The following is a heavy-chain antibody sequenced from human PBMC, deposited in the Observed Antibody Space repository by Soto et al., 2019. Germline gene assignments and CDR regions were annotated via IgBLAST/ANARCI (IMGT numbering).Heavy chain of an antibody. CDR3: ARAGLRYFDWLYAFDI. J-gene: IGHJ3*02. CDR2: INHSGST. Sequence: SETLSLTCAVYGGSFSGYYWSWIRQPPGKGLEWIGEINHSGSTNYNPSLKSRVTISVDTSKNQFSLKLSSVTAADTAVYYCARAGLRYFDWLYAFDIWGQGTMVTVSS. CDR1: GGSFSGYY. V-gene: IGHV4-34*01. D-gene: IGHD3-9*01.